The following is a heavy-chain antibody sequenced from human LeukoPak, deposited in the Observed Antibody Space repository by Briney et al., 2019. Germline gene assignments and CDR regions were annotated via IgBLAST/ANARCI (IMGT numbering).Heavy chain of an antibody. V-gene: IGHV3-9*01. Sequence: GGSLRLSCAASGFTFDDYAMHWVRQAPGKGLEWVSGISWNSGSIGYADSVKGRFTISRDNAKNSLYLQMNSLRAEDTALYYCAKGPGIAVARPLFDYWGQGTLVTVSS. CDR3: AKGPGIAVARPLFDY. J-gene: IGHJ4*02. CDR2: ISWNSGSI. CDR1: GFTFDDYA. D-gene: IGHD6-19*01.